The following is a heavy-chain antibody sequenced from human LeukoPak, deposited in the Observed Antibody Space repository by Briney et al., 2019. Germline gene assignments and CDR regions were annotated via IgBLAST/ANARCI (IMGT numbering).Heavy chain of an antibody. J-gene: IGHJ5*02. CDR2: IYYSGST. V-gene: IGHV4-59*08. Sequence: PSETLSLTCTVSGGSISSYYWSWVRQPPGKGLEWVGYIYYSGSTNYNPSLKSRVTISVDTSKNQFSLKLSSVTAADTAVYYCARIQSSGWYDWFDPWGQGTLVTVSS. CDR3: ARIQSSGWYDWFDP. D-gene: IGHD6-19*01. CDR1: GGSISSYY.